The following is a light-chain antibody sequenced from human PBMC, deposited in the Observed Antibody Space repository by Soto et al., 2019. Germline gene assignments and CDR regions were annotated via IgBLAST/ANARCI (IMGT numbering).Light chain of an antibody. CDR1: QNIRNY. CDR3: HHFGSLPET. V-gene: IGKV1-39*01. Sequence: DIQMTQSPSSLSASVRDSVTITCRASQNIRNYLNWYQQKPGRAPKILIYAASSLQSGVPSRFSGGGSGTDFTLTITSLQPEDFAVYYFHHFGSLPETFGQGTNVEI. J-gene: IGKJ1*01. CDR2: AAS.